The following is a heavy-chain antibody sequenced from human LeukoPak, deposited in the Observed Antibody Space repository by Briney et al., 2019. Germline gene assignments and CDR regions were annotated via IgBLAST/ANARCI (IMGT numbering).Heavy chain of an antibody. CDR3: PRAPVMEQQPFAS. V-gene: IGHV4-4*07. J-gene: IGHJ4*02. Sequence: SETLSLTCTVSGGSITNYYWSWIWQPAGKGLEWIGRIYTSGSTNYNPSLKSRVTMSVDPSKNQFSLKLSSVTAADTAVYYCPRAPVMEQQPFASWGQGPLAPVSS. CDR2: IYTSGST. D-gene: IGHD1/OR15-1a*01. CDR1: GGSITNYY.